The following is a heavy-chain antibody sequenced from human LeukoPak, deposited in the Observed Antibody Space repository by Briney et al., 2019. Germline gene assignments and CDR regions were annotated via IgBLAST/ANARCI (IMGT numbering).Heavy chain of an antibody. Sequence: ASVKVSCKASGYTFTSYGISWVRQAPGQGLEWMGWISAYNGNTNYAQKLQGRVTMTTDTSTSTAYMELRSLRSDDTAVYYCARACAIWFGEYRENWFDPWGQGTLVTVSS. CDR1: GYTFTSYG. CDR2: ISAYNGNT. D-gene: IGHD3-10*01. CDR3: ARACAIWFGEYRENWFDP. V-gene: IGHV1-18*01. J-gene: IGHJ5*02.